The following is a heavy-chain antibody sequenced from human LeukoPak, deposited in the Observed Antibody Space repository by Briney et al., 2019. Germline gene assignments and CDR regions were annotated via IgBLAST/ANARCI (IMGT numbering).Heavy chain of an antibody. CDR2: ISAYNGNT. J-gene: IGHJ6*02. V-gene: IGHV1-18*01. CDR3: ARDSGSYLHLYYYYYGMDV. CDR1: GYTFTSYG. Sequence: ASVKVSCTASGYTFTSYGISWVRQAPGQGLEWMGWISAYNGNTNYAQKLQGRVTMTTDTSTSTAHMELRSLRSDDTAVYYCARDSGSYLHLYYYYYGMDVWGQGTTVTVSS. D-gene: IGHD1-26*01.